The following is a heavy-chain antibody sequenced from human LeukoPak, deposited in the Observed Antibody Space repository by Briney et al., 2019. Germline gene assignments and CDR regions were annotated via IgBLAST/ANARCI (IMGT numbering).Heavy chain of an antibody. V-gene: IGHV4-30-2*01. Sequence: SQTLSLTCAVSGGSISSGGYSWSWIRQPPGKGLEWIGYIHHSGSTYYNPSLNSRVTISVDRSKNQSSLKLSSVTAADTAVYFLARATRPNYGIPNWFDPGAREPWSPSPQ. CDR2: IHHSGST. J-gene: IGHJ5*02. CDR3: ARATRPNYGIPNWFDP. CDR1: GGSISSGGYS. D-gene: IGHD3-9*01.